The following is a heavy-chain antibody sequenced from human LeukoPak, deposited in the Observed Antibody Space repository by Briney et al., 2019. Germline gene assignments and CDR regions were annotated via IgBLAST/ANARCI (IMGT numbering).Heavy chain of an antibody. Sequence: GGSPRPSCAASGFTFSSSSMNWVRQAPGKGLEWVSSISSSSGYIYYADSVKGRFTISRDNAKNSLYLQMNSLRAEDTAVYYCARNGVVSDAFDVWGQGTMVTVPS. CDR3: ARNGVVSDAFDV. J-gene: IGHJ3*01. CDR2: ISSSSGYI. V-gene: IGHV3-21*01. CDR1: GFTFSSSS. D-gene: IGHD3-3*01.